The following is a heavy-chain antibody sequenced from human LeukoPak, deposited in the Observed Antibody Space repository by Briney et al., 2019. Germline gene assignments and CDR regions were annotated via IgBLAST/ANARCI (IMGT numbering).Heavy chain of an antibody. Sequence: ASVKVSCKASGYTFTGYYMQWVRQAPGQGLEWMGWINPNSGGTNYAQKFQGRVTMTRDTSISTAYMELSRLRSDDTAVYYCARLTTVVTPINDPVDYWGQGTLVTVSS. D-gene: IGHD4-23*01. CDR1: GYTFTGYY. V-gene: IGHV1-2*02. CDR3: ARLTTVVTPINDPVDY. J-gene: IGHJ4*02. CDR2: INPNSGGT.